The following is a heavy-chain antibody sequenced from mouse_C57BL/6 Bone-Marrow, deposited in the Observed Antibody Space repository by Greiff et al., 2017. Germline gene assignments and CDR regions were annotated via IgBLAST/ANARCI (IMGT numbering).Heavy chain of an antibody. CDR3: ARRGIYYDYDYYFDY. V-gene: IGHV14-3*01. D-gene: IGHD2-4*01. CDR2: IDPANGNT. Sequence: EVMLVESVAELVRPGASVKLSCTASGFNIKNTYMHWVKQRPEQGLEWIGRIDPANGNTKYAPKFQGKATITADTSSNTAYLQLSSLTSEATAIYYCARRGIYYDYDYYFDYWGQGTTLTVSS. CDR1: GFNIKNTY. J-gene: IGHJ2*01.